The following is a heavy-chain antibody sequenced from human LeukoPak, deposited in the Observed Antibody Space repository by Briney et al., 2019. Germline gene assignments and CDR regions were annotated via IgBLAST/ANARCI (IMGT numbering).Heavy chain of an antibody. Sequence: ESSETLSLTCTVSGGSISTSNYYWGWIRQPPGKGLEWIGNIFYSGSTYYSPSLKSRVTISLDTSRNQFSLKLSSVTAADTAVYYCARDLSNSRVFGYWGQGTLVTVSS. J-gene: IGHJ4*02. CDR3: ARDLSNSRVFGY. CDR2: IFYSGST. D-gene: IGHD5/OR15-5a*01. V-gene: IGHV4-39*07. CDR1: GGSISTSNYY.